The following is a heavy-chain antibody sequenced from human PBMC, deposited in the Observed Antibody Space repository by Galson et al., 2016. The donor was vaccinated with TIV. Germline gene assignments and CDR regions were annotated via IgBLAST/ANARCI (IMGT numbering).Heavy chain of an antibody. CDR1: GGSIGSHY. J-gene: IGHJ3*01. D-gene: IGHD3-16*01. Sequence: SETLSLTCTVSGGSIGSHYWSWIRQPPGKGPEWIAYISASGFSNYNSYLKSRVSISVDTSMSQISLKVTSVTAADTAVYYCARDDTSIRGTNAFDLWGQGTMVTVSS. CDR3: ARDDTSIRGTNAFDL. CDR2: ISASGFS. V-gene: IGHV4-4*09.